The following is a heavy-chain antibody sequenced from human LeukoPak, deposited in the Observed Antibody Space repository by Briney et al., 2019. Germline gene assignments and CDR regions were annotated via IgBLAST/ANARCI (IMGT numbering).Heavy chain of an antibody. CDR3: ACGSSGTHHEGY. CDR1: GFMFSDYA. CDR2: ISGSGLIT. D-gene: IGHD2-21*01. Sequence: PGGSLKLSCVGSGFMFSDYAMSWVRQGQGKGLEWVSGISGSGLITYFADSVKGRFTISRDNFKSTLYLQMDSLTAEDTAVFYCACGSSGTHHEGYWGQGTLVTVSS. J-gene: IGHJ4*02. V-gene: IGHV3-23*01.